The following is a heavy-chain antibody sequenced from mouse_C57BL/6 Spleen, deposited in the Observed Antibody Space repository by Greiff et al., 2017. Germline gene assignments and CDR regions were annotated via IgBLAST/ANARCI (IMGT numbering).Heavy chain of an antibody. D-gene: IGHD1-1*01. CDR1: GYAFSSYW. V-gene: IGHV1-80*01. J-gene: IGHJ3*01. CDR2: IYPGDGDT. Sequence: QVQLQQSGAELVKPGASVKISCKASGYAFSSYWMNWVKQRPGKGLEWIGQIYPGDGDTNYNGKFKGKATLTADKSASTAYMQLISLTSEVSAVYSCSSGLDYYGSSYVWFSYWGQGTLVTVSA. CDR3: SSGLDYYGSSYVWFSY.